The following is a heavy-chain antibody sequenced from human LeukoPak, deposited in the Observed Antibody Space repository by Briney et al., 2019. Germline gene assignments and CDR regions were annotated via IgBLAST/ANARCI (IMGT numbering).Heavy chain of an antibody. CDR2: IIPILGIA. Sequence: ASVKVSYKASGGTFSSYTISWVRQAPGQGLEWMGRIIPILGIANYAQKFQGRVTITADKSTSTAYMELSSPRSEDTAVYYCARGKRSSEVDVWGQGTTVTVSS. V-gene: IGHV1-69*02. D-gene: IGHD6-19*01. CDR3: ARGKRSSEVDV. J-gene: IGHJ6*02. CDR1: GGTFSSYT.